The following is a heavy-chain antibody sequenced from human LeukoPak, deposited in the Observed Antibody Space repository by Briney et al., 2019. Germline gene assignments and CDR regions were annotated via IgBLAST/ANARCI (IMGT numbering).Heavy chain of an antibody. CDR1: GYTISSGYY. CDR2: IYHSGST. D-gene: IGHD5-12*01. Sequence: NSSETLSLTCTVSGYTISSGYYWGWIRQPPGKGLEWIGSIYHSGSTYYNPSLKSRVTISVDTSKNQFSLKLNSVTAADTAFYYCARDPYSGYGRFDYWGQGMLVIVSS. V-gene: IGHV4-38-2*02. CDR3: ARDPYSGYGRFDY. J-gene: IGHJ4*02.